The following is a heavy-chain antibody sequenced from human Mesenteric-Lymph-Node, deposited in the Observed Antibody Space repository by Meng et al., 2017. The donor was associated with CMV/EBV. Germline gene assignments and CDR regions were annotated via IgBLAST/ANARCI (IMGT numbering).Heavy chain of an antibody. CDR2: IFSGGST. J-gene: IGHJ4*02. D-gene: IGHD4-23*01. CDR3: ARVRGGTKGDY. Sequence: GESLKISCAASGFTVSGNYMSWVRQAPGKGLEWVSVIFSGGSTYYADSVKGRFTISRDNSKNTLYLQMNSLRAEDTAVYYCARVRGGTKGDYWGQGTLVTVSS. V-gene: IGHV3-53*01. CDR1: GFTVSGNY.